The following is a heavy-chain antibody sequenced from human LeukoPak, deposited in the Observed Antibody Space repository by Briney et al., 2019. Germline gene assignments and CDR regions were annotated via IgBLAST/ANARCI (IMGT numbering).Heavy chain of an antibody. J-gene: IGHJ3*02. D-gene: IGHD5-24*01. CDR1: GFTFSDHY. CDR3: ARGLNSFDI. CDR2: SRNKPNGYST. V-gene: IGHV3-72*01. Sequence: TGGSLRLSCAASGFTFSDHYMDWVRQVPGKGLEWVGRSRNKPNGYSTAYAASVKGRFTVSRDESKNSLYLQMNSLKTEDTAVYYCARGLNSFDIWGQGTVVTVSS.